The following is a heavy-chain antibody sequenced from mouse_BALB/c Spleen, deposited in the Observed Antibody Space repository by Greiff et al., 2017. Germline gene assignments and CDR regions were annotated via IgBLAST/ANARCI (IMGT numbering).Heavy chain of an antibody. J-gene: IGHJ4*01. D-gene: IGHD1-1*01. CDR1: GDSITSGY. CDR3: ARSRYYGGYAMDY. Sequence: VQLKESGPSLVKPSQTLSLTCSVTGDSITSGYWNWIRKFPGNKLEYMGYISYSGSTYYNPSLKSRFSITRDTSKNHYYLLLNSVTTEDTATYYCARSRYYGGYAMDYWGQGTSVTVSS. CDR2: ISYSGST. V-gene: IGHV3-8*02.